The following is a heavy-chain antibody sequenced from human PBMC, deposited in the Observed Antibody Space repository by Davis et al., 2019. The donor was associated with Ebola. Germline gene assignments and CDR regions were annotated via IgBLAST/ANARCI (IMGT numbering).Heavy chain of an antibody. V-gene: IGHV3-30*03. Sequence: GESLKISCAASGFTFSSYGMHWVRQAPGKGLEWVAGISYDGSDEDYVDSLKGRFTISRDNSKDTLFLQIDSLRPDDTAVYYCARDFFEYSSSSFSDYWGHGTLVTVSS. D-gene: IGHD6-6*01. CDR2: ISYDGSDE. CDR3: ARDFFEYSSSSFSDY. CDR1: GFTFSSYG. J-gene: IGHJ4*01.